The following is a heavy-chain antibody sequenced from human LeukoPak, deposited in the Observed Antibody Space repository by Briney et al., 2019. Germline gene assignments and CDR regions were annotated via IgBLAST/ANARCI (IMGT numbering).Heavy chain of an antibody. CDR2: MNPNGGST. J-gene: IGHJ6*02. V-gene: IGHV1-8*01. D-gene: IGHD3-22*01. Sequence: ASVRVSCKAPGYTFTSYDISWVRQAPGQGLEWMGWMNPNGGSTGYAQKFQGRVTMTRNTSISTAYMELSSLRSEDTAVYYCARVEYYYDRSGYYPYYYGMDVWGQGTTVSVPS. CDR3: ARVEYYYDRSGYYPYYYGMDV. CDR1: GYTFTSYD.